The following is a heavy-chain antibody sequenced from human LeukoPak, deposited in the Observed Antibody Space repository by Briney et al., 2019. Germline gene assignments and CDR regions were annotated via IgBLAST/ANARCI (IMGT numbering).Heavy chain of an antibody. CDR1: GFTFSSYT. CDR2: ITSSSSYI. J-gene: IGHJ3*02. D-gene: IGHD7-27*01. V-gene: IGHV3-21*01. Sequence: GGSLRLSCAASGFTFSSYTMNWARQAPGKGLEWVSSITSSSSYIDYADSVKGRFILSRDNANKLMSLQMNSLRAEDTAVYYCARVVTGDGFDIWGQGAMVTVSS. CDR3: ARVVTGDGFDI.